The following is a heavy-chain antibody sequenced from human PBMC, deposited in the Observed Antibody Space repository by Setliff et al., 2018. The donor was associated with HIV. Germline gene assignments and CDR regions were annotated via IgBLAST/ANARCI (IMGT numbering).Heavy chain of an antibody. V-gene: IGHV4-61*02. J-gene: IGHJ4*02. CDR3: ARATYYYDSSGYYHKSYYFDY. D-gene: IGHD3-22*01. CDR1: GDSISSGSYY. Sequence: SETLSLTCTVSGDSISSGSYYWSWIRQPAGKGLEWIGRIYASGSTNYNPSLKSRVTTLVDTSKNQFSLKLSSVTAADTAMYYCARATYYYDSSGYYHKSYYFDYWGQGTLVTVS. CDR2: IYASGST.